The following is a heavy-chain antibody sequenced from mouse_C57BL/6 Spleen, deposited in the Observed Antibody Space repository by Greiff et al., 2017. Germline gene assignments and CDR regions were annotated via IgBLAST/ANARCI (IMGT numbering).Heavy chain of an antibody. V-gene: IGHV1-72*01. CDR3: ARYYYGSSYWYFDV. J-gene: IGHJ1*03. CDR1: GYTFTSYW. D-gene: IGHD1-1*01. CDR2: IDPNSGGT. Sequence: QVQLQQPGAELVKPGASVKLSCKASGYTFTSYWMHWVKQRPGRGLEWIGRIDPNSGGTKYNEKFKSKATRTVDKPSSTAYMQLSSLTSEDSAVYYGARYYYGSSYWYFDVWGTGTTVTVSS.